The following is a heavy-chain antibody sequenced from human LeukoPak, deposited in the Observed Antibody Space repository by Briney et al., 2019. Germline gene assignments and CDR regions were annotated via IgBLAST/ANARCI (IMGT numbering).Heavy chain of an antibody. J-gene: IGHJ6*03. CDR2: ISYDGSNK. CDR1: GFTFSSYA. Sequence: GRSLRLSCAASGFTFSSYAMHWVRQAPGKGLGWVAVISYDGSNKYYADSVKGRFTISRDNSKNTLYLQMNSLRAEDTAVYYCAKVPGIVGATSFYYMDVWGKGTTVTISS. V-gene: IGHV3-30*04. D-gene: IGHD1-26*01. CDR3: AKVPGIVGATSFYYMDV.